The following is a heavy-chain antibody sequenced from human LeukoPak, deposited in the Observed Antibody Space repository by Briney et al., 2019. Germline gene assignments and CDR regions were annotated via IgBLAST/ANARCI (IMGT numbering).Heavy chain of an antibody. CDR3: ARDPNYYDEPDAFDI. J-gene: IGHJ3*02. CDR1: GYTFTSYA. D-gene: IGHD3-22*01. V-gene: IGHV7-4-1*02. Sequence: ASVKVSCKASGYTFTSYAMNWVRQAPGQGLEWMGWINTNTGNPTYAQGFTGRSVFSLDTSVSTAYLQISSLKAEDTAVYYCARDPNYYDEPDAFDIWGQGTMVTVSS. CDR2: INTNTGNP.